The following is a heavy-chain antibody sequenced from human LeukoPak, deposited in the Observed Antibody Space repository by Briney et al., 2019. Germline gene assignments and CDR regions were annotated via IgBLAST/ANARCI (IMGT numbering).Heavy chain of an antibody. CDR1: GFPFNVQT. CDR2: MREDGSEI. Sequence: GGSLRLSCAASGFPFNVQTMSWVHQAPGKGLDWVASMREDGSEIHYVDSVKGRFTISRDNPKNSVYLQMNSLRDEDTAVYYCARGGATGGRFENWGQGTLVTVSS. J-gene: IGHJ4*02. V-gene: IGHV3-7*01. D-gene: IGHD1-26*01. CDR3: ARGGATGGRFEN.